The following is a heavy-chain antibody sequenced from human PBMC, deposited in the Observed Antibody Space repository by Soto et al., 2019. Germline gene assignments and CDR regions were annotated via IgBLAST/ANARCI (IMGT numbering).Heavy chain of an antibody. J-gene: IGHJ6*02. CDR3: ARGNGIVVSMNV. CDR2: IXAYNGXT. D-gene: IGHD2-15*01. Sequence: KVSCKASGYTFTNYGISWVRQAPGQGLEWMGWIXAYNGXTHYAQTLPGXXTMTTDTXXSTAYMELRSLRSEDTAVYYCARGNGIVVSMNVWGQETTVTVSS. CDR1: GYTFTNYG. V-gene: IGHV1-18*01.